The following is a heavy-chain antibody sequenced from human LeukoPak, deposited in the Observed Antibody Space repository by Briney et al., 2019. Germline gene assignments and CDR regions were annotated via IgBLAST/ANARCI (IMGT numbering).Heavy chain of an antibody. V-gene: IGHV4-61*08. CDR3: ARTDTIFGVVGKFDP. CDR2: IYYSGST. Sequence: PSETLSLTCAVSGGSISSGGYYWSWIRQPPGKGLEWIGFIYYSGSTNYNPSLKSRVTISVDTSKNQFSLKLSSVTAADTAVYYCARTDTIFGVVGKFDPWGQGTLVTVSS. D-gene: IGHD3-3*01. J-gene: IGHJ5*02. CDR1: GGSISSGGYY.